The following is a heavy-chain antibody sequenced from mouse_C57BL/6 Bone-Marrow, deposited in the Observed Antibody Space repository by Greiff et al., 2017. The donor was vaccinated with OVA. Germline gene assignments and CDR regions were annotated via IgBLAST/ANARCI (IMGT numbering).Heavy chain of an antibody. CDR3: ARKGAYYDYDDAMDY. D-gene: IGHD2-4*01. Sequence: VKLQQSGPELVKPGASVKISCKASGYAFSSSWMNWVKQRPGKGLEWIGRIYPGDGDTNYNGKFKGKATLTADKSSSTAYMQLSSLTSEDSAVYFCARKGAYYDYDDAMDYWGQGTSVTVSS. CDR1: GYAFSSSW. V-gene: IGHV1-82*01. J-gene: IGHJ4*01. CDR2: IYPGDGDT.